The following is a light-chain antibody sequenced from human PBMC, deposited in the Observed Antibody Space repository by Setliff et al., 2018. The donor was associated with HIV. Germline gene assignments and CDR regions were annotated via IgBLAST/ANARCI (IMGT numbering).Light chain of an antibody. J-gene: IGLJ1*01. CDR3: CSYAGSSTFPYV. CDR2: EVT. Sequence: QSVLTQPASVSGSPGQSITISCTGTSSDVGGYNYVSWYQQHPGKAPKLMIYEVTKRPSGVSNRFSGSKSGNAASLTMSGLQAEDEAEYYCCSYAGSSTFPYVFGTGTKVTVL. CDR1: SSDVGGYNY. V-gene: IGLV2-23*02.